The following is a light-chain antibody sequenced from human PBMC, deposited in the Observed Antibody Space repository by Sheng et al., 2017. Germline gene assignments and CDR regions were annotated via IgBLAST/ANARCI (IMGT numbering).Light chain of an antibody. Sequence: NFMLTQPHSVSESPGKTVTISCTLSSGSIASNYVQWYQQRPGSVPTTVIYEDNQRPSGVPDRFSGSIDSSSNSASLTISGLKTEDEADYYCQSYDSSNWVFGGGTKLTVL. CDR3: QSYDSSNWV. CDR2: EDN. CDR1: SGSIASNY. J-gene: IGLJ3*02. V-gene: IGLV6-57*03.